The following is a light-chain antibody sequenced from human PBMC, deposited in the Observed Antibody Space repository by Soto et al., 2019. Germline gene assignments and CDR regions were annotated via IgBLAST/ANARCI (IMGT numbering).Light chain of an antibody. Sequence: EIVLTQSPDTLSLSPGDRATLSCRASQSVSSSYLAWYQQKPGQAPRLLIYGASYRATGIPDRFSGSGSGTEFTLTISRLEPEDFAVYYCQHYGRSPCTFGQGTKVDIK. J-gene: IGKJ1*01. V-gene: IGKV3-20*01. CDR1: QSVSSSY. CDR2: GAS. CDR3: QHYGRSPCT.